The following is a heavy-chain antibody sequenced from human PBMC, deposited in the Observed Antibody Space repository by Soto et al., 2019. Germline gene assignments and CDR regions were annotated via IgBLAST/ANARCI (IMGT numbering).Heavy chain of an antibody. J-gene: IGHJ6*02. V-gene: IGHV1-18*01. CDR2: INADYGNT. CDR1: GYTFYSHS. CDR3: ARCIQGHYYYGMDV. Sequence: QAQLVQSGAEVRKPGASVKVSCKASGYTFYSHSISWVRQAPGQGLEWMGRINADYGNTQYAQKFRGRVTMTTDTSTTTVYMELTNLRSDDTAVYYCARCIQGHYYYGMDVWGQGTTVTVSS. D-gene: IGHD5-18*01.